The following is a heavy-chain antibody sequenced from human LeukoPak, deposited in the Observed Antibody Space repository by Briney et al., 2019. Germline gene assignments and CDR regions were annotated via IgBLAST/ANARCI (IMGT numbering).Heavy chain of an antibody. D-gene: IGHD3-3*01. CDR2: ISSSSSYI. J-gene: IGHJ4*02. Sequence: GGSLRLSCAASGFTFSSYSMNWVRQAPGKGLEWVSSISSSSSYIYYADSVKGRFTISRDNAKNSLYLQMNSLRAEDTAVYYCARDYDFWSGYYSEEAYYFDYWGQGTLVTVSS. V-gene: IGHV3-21*01. CDR3: ARDYDFWSGYYSEEAYYFDY. CDR1: GFTFSSYS.